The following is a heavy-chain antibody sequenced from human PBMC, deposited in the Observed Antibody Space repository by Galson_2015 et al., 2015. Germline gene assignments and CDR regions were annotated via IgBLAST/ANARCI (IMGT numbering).Heavy chain of an antibody. CDR1: GFTFDDYA. Sequence: SLRLSCAASGFTFDDYAMHWVRQAPGKGLEWVSGISWNSGSIGYADSVKGRFTISRDNAKNSLYLQMNSLRAEDTALYYCAKMGGGPFDYYYYYYYMDVWGKGTTVTVSS. D-gene: IGHD3-16*01. CDR3: AKMGGGPFDYYYYYYYMDV. J-gene: IGHJ6*03. CDR2: ISWNSGSI. V-gene: IGHV3-9*01.